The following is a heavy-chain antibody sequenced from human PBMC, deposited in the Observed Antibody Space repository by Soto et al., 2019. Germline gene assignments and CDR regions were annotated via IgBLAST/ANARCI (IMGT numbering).Heavy chain of an antibody. J-gene: IGHJ4*02. CDR1: GGSISSYY. V-gene: IGHV4-59*12. CDR2: IYYSGST. CDR3: ARGDYDFWSGYSDY. D-gene: IGHD3-3*01. Sequence: SETLSLTCTVSGGSISSYYWSWIRQPPGKGLEWIGYIYYSGSTNYNPSLKSRVTISVDTSKNQFSLKLSSVTAADTAVYYCARGDYDFWSGYSDYWGQGTLVTVSS.